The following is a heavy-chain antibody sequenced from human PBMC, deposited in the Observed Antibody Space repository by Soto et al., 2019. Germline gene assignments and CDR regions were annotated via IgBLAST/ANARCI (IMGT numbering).Heavy chain of an antibody. V-gene: IGHV3-20*01. J-gene: IGHJ4*02. Sequence: GGSLRLSCAASGFTFDDYGMSWVRQAPGKGLEWVSGINWNGGITGYAGSVKGRFTISRDNAKNSLHLEMNSLRAEDTALYHCARGSGYADYLSVYWGQGTLVTVSS. CDR3: ARGSGYADYLSVY. CDR1: GFTFDDYG. D-gene: IGHD4-17*01. CDR2: INWNGGIT.